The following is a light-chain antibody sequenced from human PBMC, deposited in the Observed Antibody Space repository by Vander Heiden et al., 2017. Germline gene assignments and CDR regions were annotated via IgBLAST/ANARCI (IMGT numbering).Light chain of an antibody. V-gene: IGLV7-43*01. CDR1: AGAVTSDNV. CDR3: RLYYGSSVI. Sequence: QTVVPPEPSLSLSPGGTVTLTCASSAGAVTSDNVPNWFQQKPAQVPRALIYSTNNKQTWTPARFSGSLLGDKAALTLSGVQPEDEADYYCRLYYGSSVIFGGGTRLTVL. J-gene: IGLJ2*01. CDR2: STN.